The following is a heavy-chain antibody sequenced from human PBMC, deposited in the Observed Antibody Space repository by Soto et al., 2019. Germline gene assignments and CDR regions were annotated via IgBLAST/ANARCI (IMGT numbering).Heavy chain of an antibody. CDR1: GFTFSDYY. CDR2: ISSSSSYT. J-gene: IGHJ6*02. D-gene: IGHD2-2*01. V-gene: IGHV3-11*05. Sequence: QVQLVESGGGLVKPGGSLRLSCAASGFTFSDYYMSWIRQAPGKGLEWVSYISSSSSYTNYADSVKGRFTISRDNAKNSLYLQMNSLRAEDTAVYYCARDRVVPAAMLGFYYYYGMDVWGQGTTVTVSS. CDR3: ARDRVVPAAMLGFYYYYGMDV.